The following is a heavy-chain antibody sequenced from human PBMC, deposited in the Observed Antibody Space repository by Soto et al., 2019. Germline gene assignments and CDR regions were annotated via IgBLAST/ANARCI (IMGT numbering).Heavy chain of an antibody. Sequence: GGSLRLSCAASGFTFSSYAMNWVRQAPGKGLEWVSSISGSGGSIYYADSVKGRFTISRDNSKNTVYLQMNSLRAEDTAVYYCAKAQQWLARLRGNNWFDPWGQGTLVTVSS. J-gene: IGHJ5*02. V-gene: IGHV3-23*01. CDR2: ISGSGGSI. CDR1: GFTFSSYA. D-gene: IGHD6-19*01. CDR3: AKAQQWLARLRGNNWFDP.